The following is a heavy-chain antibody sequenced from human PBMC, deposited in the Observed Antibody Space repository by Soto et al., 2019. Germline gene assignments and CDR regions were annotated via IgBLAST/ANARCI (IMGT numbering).Heavy chain of an antibody. CDR3: ARRYVGYYYYGMDV. CDR2: IDPSDSYT. Sequence: PGESLKISCKGSGYSFASYWISWVRQMPGKGLEWMGRIDPSDSYTNYSPSFQGHVAISADKSISTAYLQWSSLKASDTAMYYCARRYVGYYYYGMDVWGQGTTVTVSS. J-gene: IGHJ6*02. D-gene: IGHD5-12*01. CDR1: GYSFASYW. V-gene: IGHV5-10-1*01.